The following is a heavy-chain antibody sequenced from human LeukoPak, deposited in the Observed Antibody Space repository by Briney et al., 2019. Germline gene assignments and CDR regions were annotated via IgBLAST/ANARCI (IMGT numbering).Heavy chain of an antibody. CDR1: GFTFSSYA. CDR2: ISGSGGST. V-gene: IGHV3-23*01. CDR3: ARELRRRGYDPNFDY. Sequence: QSGGSLRLSCAASGFTFSSYAMSWVRQAPGKGLEWVSAISGSGGSTYYADSVKGRFTISRDNAKNSLYLQMNSLRAEDTAVYYCARELRRRGYDPNFDYWGQGTLVTVSS. J-gene: IGHJ4*02. D-gene: IGHD5-12*01.